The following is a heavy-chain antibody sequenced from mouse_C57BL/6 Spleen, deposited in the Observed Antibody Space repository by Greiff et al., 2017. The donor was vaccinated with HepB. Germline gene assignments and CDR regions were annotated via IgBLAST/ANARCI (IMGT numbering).Heavy chain of an antibody. D-gene: IGHD2-5*01. J-gene: IGHJ1*03. Sequence: VQLQQPGAELVRPGSSVKLSCKASGYTFTSYWMHWVKQRPIQGLEWIGNIDPSDSETHYNQKFKDKATLTVDKSSSTAYMQLSSLTSEDSAVYDCALYSNYSFWYFDVWGTGTTVTVSS. CDR1: GYTFTSYW. CDR3: ALYSNYSFWYFDV. V-gene: IGHV1-52*01. CDR2: IDPSDSET.